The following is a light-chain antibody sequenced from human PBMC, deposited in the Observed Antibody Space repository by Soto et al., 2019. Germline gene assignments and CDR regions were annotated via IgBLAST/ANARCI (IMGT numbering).Light chain of an antibody. Sequence: QSALTQPASVSGSPGQSITISCTGTSSDVGDYNYVSWFQQHPGKAPILMIYDVSNRPSGVSNRFSGSKSGNTASLTISGLQAEDEADYYCSSYASSSTLDVFGTGTKLTVL. CDR2: DVS. J-gene: IGLJ1*01. CDR3: SSYASSSTLDV. CDR1: SSDVGDYNY. V-gene: IGLV2-14*03.